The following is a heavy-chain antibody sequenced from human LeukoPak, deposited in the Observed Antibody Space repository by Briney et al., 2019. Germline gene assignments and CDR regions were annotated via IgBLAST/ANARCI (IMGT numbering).Heavy chain of an antibody. CDR1: GGSISGNSYY. D-gene: IGHD4/OR15-4a*01. CDR3: TRLKDFANADH. V-gene: IGHV4-39*01. Sequence: SETLSLTCTVSGGSISGNSYYWGWIRQPPGKGLEWIGTIYYSGSTFYNPSLKSRVTISVDTSKNQFSLKVSSVTAADTAAYYCTRLKDFANADHWGQGTLVTVSS. CDR2: IYYSGST. J-gene: IGHJ4*02.